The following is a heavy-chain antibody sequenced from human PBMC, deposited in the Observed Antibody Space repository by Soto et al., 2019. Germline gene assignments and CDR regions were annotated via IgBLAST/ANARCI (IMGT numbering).Heavy chain of an antibody. D-gene: IGHD5-12*01. J-gene: IGHJ6*02. CDR3: ARDNRVDMATITVYYGMDV. V-gene: IGHV1-69*13. Sequence: ASVKVSCKASGGTFSSYAISWVRQAPGQGLEWMGGIIPIFGTANYAQKFQGRVTITADESTSTAYMELSSLRSEDTAVYYCARDNRVDMATITVYYGMDVRGQGTTVTVSS. CDR1: GGTFSSYA. CDR2: IIPIFGTA.